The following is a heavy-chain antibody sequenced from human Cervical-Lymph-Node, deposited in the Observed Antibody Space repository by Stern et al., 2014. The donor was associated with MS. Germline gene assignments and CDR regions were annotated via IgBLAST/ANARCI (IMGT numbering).Heavy chain of an antibody. CDR3: ARQTTAWASDV. CDR1: GYTFSIYW. Sequence: VQLVQSGAELIRPGESLKLSCKGSGYTFSIYWIAWVRQMPGKGLEWMGIIYPGDSETRYSTSFQGQVTMSADKSTRTAYLQWSSLNASDSAMYFCARQTTAWASDVWGQGTLVTVSS. J-gene: IGHJ4*02. D-gene: IGHD1-14*01. V-gene: IGHV5-51*01. CDR2: IYPGDSET.